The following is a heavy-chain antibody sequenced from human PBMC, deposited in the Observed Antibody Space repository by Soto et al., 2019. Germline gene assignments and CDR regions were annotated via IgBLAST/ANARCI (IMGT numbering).Heavy chain of an antibody. V-gene: IGHV3-21*01. D-gene: IGHD2-15*01. J-gene: IGHJ4*02. CDR3: AKDLGLGYCSGGSCYGTWVFDY. CDR2: ISSSSSYI. CDR1: GFTFSSYS. Sequence: GGSLRLFCAASGFTFSSYSMNWVRQAPGKGLEWVSSISSSSSYIYYADSVKGRFTISRDNAKNTLYLQMNSLRAEDTAAYYCAKDLGLGYCSGGSCYGTWVFDYWGQGTLVTVSS.